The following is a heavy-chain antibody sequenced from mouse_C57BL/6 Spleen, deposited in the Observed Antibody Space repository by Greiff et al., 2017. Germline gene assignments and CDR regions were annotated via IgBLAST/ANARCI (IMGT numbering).Heavy chain of an antibody. CDR1: GFTFSSYA. CDR2: ISSGGDYI. Sequence: EVMLVESGAGLVKPGGSLKLSCAASGFTFSSYAMSWVRQTPEKRLEWVAYISSGGDYIYYADTVKGRFTISRDNARNTLDLQMRSLKSEDTAMYYCTRDEGSFDYWGQGTTLTVSS. CDR3: TRDEGSFDY. V-gene: IGHV5-9-1*02. J-gene: IGHJ2*01.